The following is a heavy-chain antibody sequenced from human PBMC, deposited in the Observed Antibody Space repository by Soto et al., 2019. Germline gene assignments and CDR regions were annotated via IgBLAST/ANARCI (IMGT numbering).Heavy chain of an antibody. Sequence: QVQLQESGPGLVKPSETLSLTCTVSGGSISSYYWSWIRQPPGKGLEWIGYIYYSGSTNYNPSLKSRVTISVDTSKNQFSLKLSSVTAADTAVYYCARVGYSTAAHFDYWGQGTLVTVSS. CDR2: IYYSGST. J-gene: IGHJ4*02. D-gene: IGHD5-18*01. V-gene: IGHV4-59*01. CDR3: ARVGYSTAAHFDY. CDR1: GGSISSYY.